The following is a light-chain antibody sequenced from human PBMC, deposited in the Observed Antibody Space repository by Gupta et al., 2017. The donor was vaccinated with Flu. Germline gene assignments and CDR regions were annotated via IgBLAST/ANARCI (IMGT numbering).Light chain of an antibody. CDR1: SSDVGGYNY. Sequence: QSALTQPPSASGSPGQSVTISCTGTSSDVGGYNYVSWYPQHPVKAPKLMIYEVSKRPSGVPDRFSGSKSGNTASLTVSGLHAEDEADYYCSSEAGINNLGVFGTGTKVTVL. V-gene: IGLV2-8*01. J-gene: IGLJ1*01. CDR2: EVS. CDR3: SSEAGINNLGV.